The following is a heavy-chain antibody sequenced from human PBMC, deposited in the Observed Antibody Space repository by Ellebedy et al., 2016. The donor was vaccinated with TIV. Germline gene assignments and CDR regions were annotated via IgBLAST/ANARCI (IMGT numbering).Heavy chain of an antibody. J-gene: IGHJ4*02. V-gene: IGHV3-23*01. CDR2: ISASGLST. CDR3: AKDAVVATAHRGYLDS. CDR1: RFTFSSYA. Sequence: PGGSLRLSCAASRFTFSSYAMSWVRQAPGKGLEWVSTISASGLSTYYADSVKGRFTISRGNSKNTLYLQMNTLRVEDTALYYCAKDAVVATAHRGYLDSWGQGTLVTVSS. D-gene: IGHD2-21*02.